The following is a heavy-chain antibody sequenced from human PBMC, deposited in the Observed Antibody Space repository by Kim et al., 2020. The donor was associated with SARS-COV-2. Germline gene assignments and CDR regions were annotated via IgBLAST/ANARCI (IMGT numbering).Heavy chain of an antibody. V-gene: IGHV3-15*01. J-gene: IGHJ4*02. D-gene: IGHD3-10*01. CDR3: TTEGFGELFYFDY. Sequence: YAAPVKGRFTISRDDSKNTLYLQMNSLKTEDTAVYYCTTEGFGELFYFDYWGQGTLVTVSS.